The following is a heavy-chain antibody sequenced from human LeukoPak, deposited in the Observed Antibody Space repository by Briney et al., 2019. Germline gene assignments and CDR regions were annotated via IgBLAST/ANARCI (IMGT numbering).Heavy chain of an antibody. CDR2: IFYNGNT. CDR3: ARALGYCSGGSCTRGYNWFDP. Sequence: SETLSLTCTVSGGFISSSSYYWGWIRQPPGKGLEWIGAIFYNGNTYYNPSLKSRVTISVDTSMNQFSLKLSFVTTADTAVYYCARALGYCSGGSCTRGYNWFDPWGQGTLVTVPS. J-gene: IGHJ5*02. D-gene: IGHD2-15*01. CDR1: GGFISSSSYY. V-gene: IGHV4-39*01.